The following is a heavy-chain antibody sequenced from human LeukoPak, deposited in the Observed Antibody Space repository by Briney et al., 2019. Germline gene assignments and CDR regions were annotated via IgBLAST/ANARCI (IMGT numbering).Heavy chain of an antibody. CDR2: ITWNSGTI. V-gene: IGHV3-9*01. Sequence: GRSLRLSCAASGFTFDDYAMPWFRQGPGKGLEWVSGITWNSGTIGYADSVKGRFTISRDNAKNSLYLQMNSLRAEDTALYYCAKDVTGTGAFDIWGQGTMVTVSS. CDR1: GFTFDDYA. D-gene: IGHD1-7*01. CDR3: AKDVTGTGAFDI. J-gene: IGHJ3*02.